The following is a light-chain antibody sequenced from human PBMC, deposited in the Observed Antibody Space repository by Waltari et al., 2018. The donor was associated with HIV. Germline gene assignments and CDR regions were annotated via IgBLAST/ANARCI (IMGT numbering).Light chain of an antibody. V-gene: IGLV2-8*01. CDR2: EVT. J-gene: IGLJ1*01. Sequence: QSALTQPPSASGSPAQSVTISCTGTRSDVGSYDFVSWYQQHPGKVPKLIISEVTKRPSGVPDRFFGSKSDNTASLTISGLQAEDEADYYCTSYASNNNYVFGTGTKVTVL. CDR1: RSDVGSYDF. CDR3: TSYASNNNYV.